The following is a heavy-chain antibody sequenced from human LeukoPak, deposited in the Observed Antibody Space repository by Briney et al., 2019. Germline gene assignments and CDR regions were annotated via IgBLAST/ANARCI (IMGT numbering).Heavy chain of an antibody. J-gene: IGHJ1*01. V-gene: IGHV3-23*01. Sequence: GGSLRLSCAASGFTFSSYAMSWVRQAPGKGLEWVSAISGSGGSTYYADSVKGRFTISRDNSKSTLYLQMNSLRAEDTAVYYCAKDVYYDSSGYYFEYFQHWGQGTLVTVSS. CDR2: ISGSGGST. D-gene: IGHD3-22*01. CDR1: GFTFSSYA. CDR3: AKDVYYDSSGYYFEYFQH.